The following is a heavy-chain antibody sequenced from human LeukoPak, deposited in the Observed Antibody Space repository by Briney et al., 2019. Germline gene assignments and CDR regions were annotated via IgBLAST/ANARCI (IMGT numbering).Heavy chain of an antibody. J-gene: IGHJ4*02. CDR3: ARDAATAGTTDY. CDR2: IYYSGST. Sequence: SETLSLTCTVSGGSISSGDYYWSWIRQPPGKGLEWIGYIYYSGSTYYNPSLKSRVTISVDTSKNQFSLKLSSVTAADTAVYYCARDAATAGTTDYWGQGTLVTVSS. D-gene: IGHD1-14*01. CDR1: GGSISSGDYY. V-gene: IGHV4-30-4*01.